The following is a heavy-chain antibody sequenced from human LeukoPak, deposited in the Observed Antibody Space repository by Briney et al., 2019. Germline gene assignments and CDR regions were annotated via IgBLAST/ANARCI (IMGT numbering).Heavy chain of an antibody. CDR2: INPSGGST. J-gene: IGHJ4*02. Sequence: ASVKVSCKASGYTFTNYHLHWVRQAPGQGLEWMGIINPSGGSTSYAQKFQDRVTMTRDTSTCTVYMELSRLRSDDTAVYSCARVLEYCSSSSCPRPDYWGQGTLVTVSS. CDR3: ARVLEYCSSSSCPRPDY. V-gene: IGHV1-46*01. D-gene: IGHD2-2*01. CDR1: GYTFTNYH.